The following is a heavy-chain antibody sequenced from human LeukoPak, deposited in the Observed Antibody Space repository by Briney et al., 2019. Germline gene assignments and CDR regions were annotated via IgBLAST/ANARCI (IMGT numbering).Heavy chain of an antibody. Sequence: ASVKVSCKASGYTFTSYGISWVRQAPGQGLEWMGWISAYNGNTNYAQKLQGRVTMTTDTSTSTAYMELRSLRSDDTAVYYCARVLDGSGYSSYYYYYMDVWGKGTTVTVSS. J-gene: IGHJ6*03. CDR1: GYTFTSYG. D-gene: IGHD3-22*01. V-gene: IGHV1-18*01. CDR2: ISAYNGNT. CDR3: ARVLDGSGYSSYYYYYMDV.